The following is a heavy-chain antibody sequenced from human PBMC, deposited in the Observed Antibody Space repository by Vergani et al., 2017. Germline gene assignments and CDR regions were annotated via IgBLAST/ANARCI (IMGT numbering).Heavy chain of an antibody. CDR1: GYSISSGYY. V-gene: IGHV4-38-2*02. Sequence: QVQLQESGPGLVKPSETLSLTCTVSGYSISSGYYWGWIRQPPGKGLEWIGSIYHSGSTNYNPSLKSRVTISVDTSKNQLSLNLTSVTATDTAVYYCARDSRYCSSTSCYVGRDWFDPWGQGTLVTVSS. D-gene: IGHD2-2*01. CDR3: ARDSRYCSSTSCYVGRDWFDP. J-gene: IGHJ5*02. CDR2: IYHSGST.